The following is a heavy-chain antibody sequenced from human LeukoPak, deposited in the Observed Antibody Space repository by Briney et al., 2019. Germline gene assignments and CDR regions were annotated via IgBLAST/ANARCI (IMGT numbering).Heavy chain of an antibody. V-gene: IGHV1-2*06. CDR1: GYTFTDYY. Sequence: ASVKVSCKASGYTFTDYYMHWVRQAPGQGLEWMGRINPDSGGTNYAQKFQGRVTMTRDTPISTAYMELSRLRSDDTAVYYCARVPGIAVAGSPGDYWGQGTLVTVSS. J-gene: IGHJ4*02. D-gene: IGHD6-19*01. CDR2: INPDSGGT. CDR3: ARVPGIAVAGSPGDY.